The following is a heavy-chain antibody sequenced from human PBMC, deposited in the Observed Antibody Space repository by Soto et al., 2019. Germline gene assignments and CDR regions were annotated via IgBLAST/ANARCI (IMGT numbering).Heavy chain of an antibody. CDR2: ISNSGTA. D-gene: IGHD3-3*01. V-gene: IGHV4-30-4*01. CDR1: GGSISSGDYY. Sequence: SETLSLTCTVSGGSISSGDYYWSWIRQPPGKGLEWIGYISNSGTAYYNPSLKSRVTISVDTSKNQFSLKLSSVTVADTAVYSCARDAWSVVRGLLISGGLDVSGQGTKVTVS. J-gene: IGHJ6*02. CDR3: ARDAWSVVRGLLISGGLDV.